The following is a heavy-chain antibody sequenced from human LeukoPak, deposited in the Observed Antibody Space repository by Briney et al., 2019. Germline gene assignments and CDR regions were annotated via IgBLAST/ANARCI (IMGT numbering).Heavy chain of an antibody. CDR3: AKDPDGDYMYYFDY. Sequence: GGSLRLSCAASGFTFSSYAMHWVRQAPGKGLEWVSVISYDGSNIYYADSVKGRFTISRDNSKNTLYLQMNSLRAEDTAVYYCAKDPDGDYMYYFDYWGQGTLVTVSS. V-gene: IGHV3-30-3*01. CDR2: ISYDGSNI. CDR1: GFTFSSYA. J-gene: IGHJ4*02. D-gene: IGHD4-17*01.